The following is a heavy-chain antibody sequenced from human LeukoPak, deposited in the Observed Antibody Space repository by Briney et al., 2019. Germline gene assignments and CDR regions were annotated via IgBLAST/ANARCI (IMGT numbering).Heavy chain of an antibody. Sequence: ASVKVSCKVSGYTLTELSMHWVRQAPGKGLEWMGGFDPEDGETIYAQKFQGRVTMTEDTSTDTAYMELRSLRSDDTAVYYCARGGLSLTGPPLGYWGQGTLVTVSS. CDR3: ARGGLSLTGPPLGY. D-gene: IGHD3-9*01. CDR1: GYTLTELS. J-gene: IGHJ4*02. CDR2: FDPEDGET. V-gene: IGHV1-24*01.